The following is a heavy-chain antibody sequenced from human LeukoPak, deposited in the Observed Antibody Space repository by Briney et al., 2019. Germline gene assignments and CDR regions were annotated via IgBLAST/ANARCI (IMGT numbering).Heavy chain of an antibody. J-gene: IGHJ4*02. CDR3: ASSNGGYFDY. D-gene: IGHD7-27*01. Sequence: PSETLSLTCTVSGGSISGYYWSWIRQPPGKGLEWIGEINHSGSTNYNPSLKSRVTISVDTSKNQFSLKLSSVTAADTAVYYCASSNGGYFDYWGQGTLVTVSS. CDR2: INHSGST. V-gene: IGHV4-34*01. CDR1: GGSISGYY.